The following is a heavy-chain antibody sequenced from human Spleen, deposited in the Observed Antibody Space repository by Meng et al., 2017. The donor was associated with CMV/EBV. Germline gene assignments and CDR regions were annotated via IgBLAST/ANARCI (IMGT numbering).Heavy chain of an antibody. D-gene: IGHD3-3*01. CDR1: GFRFYAYS. CDR2: ISSSSNYI. Sequence: GESLKISCAASGFRFYAYSMAWVRQAPGKGLEWVSSISSSSNYIYYADSVQGRFTISRDNAKNSLYLQMNSLRAEDTAVYYCARGGDYDFWSGYWVGGNGFDSWGQGTLVTVSS. J-gene: IGHJ4*02. CDR3: ARGGDYDFWSGYWVGGNGFDS. V-gene: IGHV3-21*01.